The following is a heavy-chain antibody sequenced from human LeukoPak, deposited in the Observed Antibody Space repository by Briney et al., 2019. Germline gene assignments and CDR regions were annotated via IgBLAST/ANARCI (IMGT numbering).Heavy chain of an antibody. CDR1: GFTFSSYA. V-gene: IGHV3-23*01. CDR3: AACSGGSCYNWFDP. D-gene: IGHD2-15*01. Sequence: GGSLRLSCAASGFTFSSYAMSWVRQAPGKGLEWVSAISGSGGSTYYADSVKGRFTISRDNSKNTLYLQMNSLGAEDTAVYYCAACSGGSCYNWFDPWGQGTLVTVSS. CDR2: ISGSGGST. J-gene: IGHJ5*02.